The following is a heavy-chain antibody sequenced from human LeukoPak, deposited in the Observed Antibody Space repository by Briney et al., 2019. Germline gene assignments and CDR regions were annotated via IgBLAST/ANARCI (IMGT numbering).Heavy chain of an antibody. CDR3: ASQMTTGWFDP. CDR2: INHSGST. D-gene: IGHD4-17*01. Sequence: SETLSLTCAVYGGSFSGYYWSWIRQPPGKGLEWIGEINHSGSTNYNPSLKSRVTISVDTSKNQFSLKLSSVTAADTAVYYCASQMTTGWFDPWGQGTLVTVSS. J-gene: IGHJ5*02. CDR1: GGSFSGYY. V-gene: IGHV4-34*01.